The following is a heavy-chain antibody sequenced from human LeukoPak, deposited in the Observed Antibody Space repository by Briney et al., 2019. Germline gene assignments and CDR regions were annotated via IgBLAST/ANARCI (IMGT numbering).Heavy chain of an antibody. V-gene: IGHV3-23*01. CDR3: AKDEAMIKIYYFGY. CDR2: ISGSGINT. J-gene: IGHJ4*02. Sequence: PGGSLRLSCAASGFTFSNYAMNWVRQAPGKGLEWVSSISGSGINTYYADSVKGRFTISRDNSKNTLYLQMNSLRAEDTAVYYCAKDEAMIKIYYFGYWGQGTLVTVSS. CDR1: GFTFSNYA. D-gene: IGHD5-18*01.